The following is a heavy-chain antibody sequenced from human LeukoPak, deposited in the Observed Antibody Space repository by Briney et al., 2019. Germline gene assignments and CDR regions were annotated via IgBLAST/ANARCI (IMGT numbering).Heavy chain of an antibody. J-gene: IGHJ1*01. CDR1: GYTFTGYY. CDR3: ASYSSSWYAPMLQH. V-gene: IGHV1-2*02. Sequence: ASVKVSCKASGYTFTGYYMHRVRQAPGQGLEWMGWINPNSGGTNYAQKFQGRVTMTRDTSISTAYMELSRLRSDDTAVYYCASYSSSWYAPMLQHWGQGTLVTVSS. D-gene: IGHD6-13*01. CDR2: INPNSGGT.